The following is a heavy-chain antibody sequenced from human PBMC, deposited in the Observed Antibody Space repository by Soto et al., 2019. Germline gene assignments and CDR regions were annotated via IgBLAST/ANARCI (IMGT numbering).Heavy chain of an antibody. D-gene: IGHD4-17*01. J-gene: IGHJ4*02. Sequence: GGSLRLSCVASGFTFDSHGMHWVRQAPGKGLEWVAVISYDGSNKYYADSVKGRFTISRDNSKNTLYLQMNSLRAEDTAVYYCANHDYGDYFDYWGQGTLVTVSS. V-gene: IGHV3-30*18. CDR3: ANHDYGDYFDY. CDR2: ISYDGSNK. CDR1: GFTFDSHG.